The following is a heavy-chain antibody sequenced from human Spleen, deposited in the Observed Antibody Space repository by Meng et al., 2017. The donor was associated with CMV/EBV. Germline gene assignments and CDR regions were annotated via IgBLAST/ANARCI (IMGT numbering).Heavy chain of an antibody. J-gene: IGHJ4*02. CDR3: ASYNWDLYYFDY. V-gene: IGHV3-7*01. CDR1: GFTFSSYE. Sequence: GESLKISCAASGFTFSSYEMNWVRQAPGKGLEWVANIKQDGSDKYYVDSVKGRFTISRDNAENSLYLQMNSLRADDTAVYYCASYNWDLYYFDYWGQGTLVTVSS. D-gene: IGHD1-1*01. CDR2: IKQDGSDK.